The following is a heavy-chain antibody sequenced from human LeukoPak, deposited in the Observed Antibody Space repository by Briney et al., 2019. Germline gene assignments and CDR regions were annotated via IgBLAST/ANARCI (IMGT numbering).Heavy chain of an antibody. V-gene: IGHV3-7*01. CDR2: IKQDGSEK. CDR3: ARTDSSGYYYYYYMDV. D-gene: IGHD3-22*01. CDR1: GFTFSSYW. Sequence: GGSLRLSCAASGFTFSSYWMSWVRQAPGKGLEWVANIKQDGSEKYYVDSVKGRFTISRDNAKNSLYLQMNSLRAEDTAVYYCARTDSSGYYYYYYMDVWGKGTTVTVSS. J-gene: IGHJ6*03.